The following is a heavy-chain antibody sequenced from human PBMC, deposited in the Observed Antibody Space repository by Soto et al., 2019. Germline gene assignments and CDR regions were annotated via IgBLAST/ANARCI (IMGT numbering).Heavy chain of an antibody. D-gene: IGHD2-21*01. V-gene: IGHV3-7*01. CDR2: IKQDGSEK. CDR3: ARETSADSF. J-gene: IGHJ4*02. Sequence: EVQLVESGGGLVQPGGSLRLSCAASGFTFSNNWMVWVRQAPEKGPEWVATIKQDGSEKYYVDSVKGRFTISRDNTKNSLYLQMNSLSAEDTALYYCARETSADSFWGQGTLVTVSS. CDR1: GFTFSNNW.